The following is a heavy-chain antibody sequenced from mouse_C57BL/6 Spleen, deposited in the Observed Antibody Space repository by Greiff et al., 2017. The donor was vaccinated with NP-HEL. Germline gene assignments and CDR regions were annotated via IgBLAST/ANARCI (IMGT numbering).Heavy chain of an antibody. CDR1: GFTFSSYA. CDR3: TRDAYYGSSYGFDY. Sequence: EVKLVESGEGLVKPGGSLKLSCAASGFTFSSYAMSWVRQTPEKRLEWVAYISSGGDYIYYADTVKGRFTISRDNARNTLYLQMSSLKSEDTAMYYCTRDAYYGSSYGFDYWGQGTTLTVSS. J-gene: IGHJ2*01. V-gene: IGHV5-9-1*02. D-gene: IGHD1-1*01. CDR2: ISSGGDYI.